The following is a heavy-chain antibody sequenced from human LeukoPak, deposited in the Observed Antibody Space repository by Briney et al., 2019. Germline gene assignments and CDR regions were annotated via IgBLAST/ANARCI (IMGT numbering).Heavy chain of an antibody. CDR3: ARGGNRFGGFYFDY. J-gene: IGHJ4*02. D-gene: IGHD3-10*01. Sequence: SQTLSLTCTVSADSISSGGHYGSWVRQHPGKGLESIGFMRHSGSTSHNPSLKGRVAIPVDASKNQFSLRLSSVTAADTAVYYCARGGNRFGGFYFDYWGQGSLVTVSS. V-gene: IGHV4-31*03. CDR1: ADSISSGGHY. CDR2: MRHSGST.